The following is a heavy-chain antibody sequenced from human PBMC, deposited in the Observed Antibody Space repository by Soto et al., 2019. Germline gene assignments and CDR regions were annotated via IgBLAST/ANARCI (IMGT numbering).Heavy chain of an antibody. J-gene: IGHJ6*02. D-gene: IGHD6-19*01. CDR3: ARAAPKGGYSSGWSYYYGMDI. CDR2: INPNSGGT. Sequence: ASVKVSCKASGYTFIDDYMHWVRQAPGQGLEWMGWINPNSGGTNYAQKFQGWVTMTRDTSISTAYMELSRLRSDDTAVYYCARAAPKGGYSSGWSYYYGMDIWGQGTTVTVSS. CDR1: GYTFIDDY. V-gene: IGHV1-2*04.